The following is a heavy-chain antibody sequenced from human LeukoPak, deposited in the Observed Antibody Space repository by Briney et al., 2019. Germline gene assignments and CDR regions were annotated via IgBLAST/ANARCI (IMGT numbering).Heavy chain of an antibody. CDR2: IKQDGSKK. D-gene: IGHD3-10*01. V-gene: IGHV3-7*01. CDR1: GFTFSSYW. J-gene: IGHJ5*02. CDR3: AKSDTYYGSGYGRRGFDP. Sequence: PGGSLRLSCAASGFTFSSYWMSWVRQAPGKGLEWVANIKQDGSKKYYVDSVKGRFTISRDNAKNSLYLQMNSLRAEDTAVYYCAKSDTYYGSGYGRRGFDPWGQGTLVTVSS.